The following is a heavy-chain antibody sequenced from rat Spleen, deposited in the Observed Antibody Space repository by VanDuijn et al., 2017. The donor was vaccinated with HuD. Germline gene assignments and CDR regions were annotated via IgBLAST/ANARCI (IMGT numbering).Heavy chain of an antibody. CDR2: ISSDGRRN. CDR1: GFTFSDYY. V-gene: IGHV5-29*01. D-gene: IGHD1-5*01. Sequence: EVQLVESDGGLVQPGRSLKLSCAASGFTFSDYYMAWVRQAPTKGLEWVATISSDGRRNYYRDSVKGRFTISRDNAKNSLYLQMDSLRSEDTATYYCTRGGGTTPDYWGQGVMVTVSS. CDR3: TRGGGTTPDY. J-gene: IGHJ2*01.